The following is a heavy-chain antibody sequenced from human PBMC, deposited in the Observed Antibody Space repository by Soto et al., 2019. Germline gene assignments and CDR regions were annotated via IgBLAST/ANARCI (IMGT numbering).Heavy chain of an antibody. J-gene: IGHJ6*02. CDR2: IDPSDSYT. Sequence: GESMKVSCKGSGYSFTSYLSSWVRQIPGKGLEWMGRIDPSDSYTNYSPSFQGHVTISADKSISTAYLQWSSLKASDTAMYYCARRTGGYDYYYYGMDVWGQGTTVTVSS. D-gene: IGHD5-12*01. CDR1: GYSFTSYL. V-gene: IGHV5-10-1*01. CDR3: ARRTGGYDYYYYGMDV.